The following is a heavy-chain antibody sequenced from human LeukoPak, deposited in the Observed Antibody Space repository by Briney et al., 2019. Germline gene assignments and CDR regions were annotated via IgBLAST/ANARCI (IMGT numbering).Heavy chain of an antibody. CDR2: INHSGST. CDR1: GGSFSGYY. CDR3: ARKAWSDAGYSSRQYYFDY. D-gene: IGHD6-13*01. Sequence: PSETLSLTCAVYGGSFSGYYWSWIRQPPGKGLEWIGEINHSGSTNYNPSLKSRVTIPVDTSKNQFSLKLSSVTAADTAVYYCARKAWSDAGYSSRQYYFDYWGQGTLVTISS. J-gene: IGHJ4*02. V-gene: IGHV4-34*01.